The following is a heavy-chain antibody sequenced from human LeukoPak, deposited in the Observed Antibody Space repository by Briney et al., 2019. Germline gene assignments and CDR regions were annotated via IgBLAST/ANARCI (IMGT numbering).Heavy chain of an antibody. V-gene: IGHV3-21*01. CDR1: GFTFSSYS. CDR3: ASRYCSGGSCLHPFDY. D-gene: IGHD2-15*01. J-gene: IGHJ4*02. CDR2: ISSSSSYI. Sequence: GGSLRLSCAASGFTFSSYSMNWVRQAPGKGLEWVSSISSSSSYIYYADSVKGRFTISRDNAKNSLYLQMNSLRAEDTAVYYCASRYCSGGSCLHPFDYWGQGTLVTVSS.